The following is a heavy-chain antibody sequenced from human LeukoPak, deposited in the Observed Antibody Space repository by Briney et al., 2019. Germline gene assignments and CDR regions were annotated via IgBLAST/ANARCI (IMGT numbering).Heavy chain of an antibody. CDR2: FDPEDGET. CDR3: ATGERGYYYGMDV. CDR1: GYTLTELS. V-gene: IGHV1-24*01. J-gene: IGHJ6*02. D-gene: IGHD3-16*01. Sequence: GASVKVSCKVSGYTLTELSMHWVRRAPGKGLEWMGGFDPEDGETIYAQKFQGRVTMTEDTSTDTAYMELSSLRSEDTAVYYRATGERGYYYGMDVWGQGTTVTVSS.